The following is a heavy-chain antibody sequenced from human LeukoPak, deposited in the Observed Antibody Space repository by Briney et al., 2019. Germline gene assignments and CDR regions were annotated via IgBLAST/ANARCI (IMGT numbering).Heavy chain of an antibody. V-gene: IGHV3-23*01. CDR2: ISGSGGST. D-gene: IGHD5-12*01. J-gene: IGHJ4*02. CDR1: GFTFSSYA. Sequence: GGSLRLSCAASGFTFSSYAMSWVRQAPGKGLEWVSAISGSGGSTYYADSVKGRFTISRDNSKNTLYLQMNSPRAEDTAVYYCATLDIVATTFDYWGQGTLVTVSS. CDR3: ATLDIVATTFDY.